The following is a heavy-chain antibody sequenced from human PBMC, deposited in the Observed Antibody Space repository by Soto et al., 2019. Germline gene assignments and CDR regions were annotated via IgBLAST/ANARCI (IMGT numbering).Heavy chain of an antibody. V-gene: IGHV3-33*01. CDR1: GFTFSSYG. J-gene: IGHJ5*01. Sequence: QVQLVESGGGVVQPGRSLTLSCVASGFTFSSYGMHWVRQAPGKGLEWVAFLWYDGRNENYTDSVKGRFTISRDNSKNTLYLQMNSLRADDTAVYYCARGTATDGLDSWGQGTLDTVSS. CDR3: ARGTATDGLDS. CDR2: LWYDGRNE. D-gene: IGHD2-21*02.